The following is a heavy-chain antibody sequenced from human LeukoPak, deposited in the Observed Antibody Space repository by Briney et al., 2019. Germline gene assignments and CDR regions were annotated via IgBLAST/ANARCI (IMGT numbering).Heavy chain of an antibody. D-gene: IGHD2-21*01. Sequence: GGSLRLSCAASGFTFSDYSMSWIRQAPGKGLEWVSYITNSGSAIYYADSVKGRFTISRDNAKNSLYLQMNSLRAEDTAVYYCARQDHNMVVIPLDWGQGTLVTVSS. V-gene: IGHV3-11*04. CDR1: GFTFSDYS. J-gene: IGHJ4*02. CDR3: ARQDHNMVVIPLD. CDR2: ITNSGSAI.